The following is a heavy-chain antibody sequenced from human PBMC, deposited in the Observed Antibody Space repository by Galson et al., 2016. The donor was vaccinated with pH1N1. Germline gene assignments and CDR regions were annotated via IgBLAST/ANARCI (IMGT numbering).Heavy chain of an antibody. CDR1: GFTFSSYS. D-gene: IGHD1-26*01. CDR2: ISSSSSYI. J-gene: IGHJ3*02. Sequence: SLRLSCAASGFTFSSYSMNWVRQAPGKGLEWVSCISSSSSYIYYADSVKGRFTISRDNAMNSLYLQMSSLRAEDTAVYYCARDHTREWEADAFDIWGQGTMVTVSS. CDR3: ARDHTREWEADAFDI. V-gene: IGHV3-21*01.